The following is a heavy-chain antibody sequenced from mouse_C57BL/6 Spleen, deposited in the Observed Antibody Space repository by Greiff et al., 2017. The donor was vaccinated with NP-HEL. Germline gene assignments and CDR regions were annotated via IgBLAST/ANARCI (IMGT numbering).Heavy chain of an antibody. CDR3: ARDRFGSSYYSFDY. D-gene: IGHD1-1*01. CDR2: IDPSDSYT. V-gene: IGHV1-59*01. J-gene: IGHJ2*01. Sequence: QVQLQQSGAELVRPGTSVKLSCKASGYTFTSYWMHWVKQRPGQGLEWIGVIDPSDSYTNYNQKFKGKATLTVDTSSSTAYMQLSSLTSEDSAVYYCARDRFGSSYYSFDYWGQGTTLTVSS. CDR1: GYTFTSYW.